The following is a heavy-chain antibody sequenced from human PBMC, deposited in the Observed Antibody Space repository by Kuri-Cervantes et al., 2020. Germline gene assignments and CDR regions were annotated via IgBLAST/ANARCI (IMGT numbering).Heavy chain of an antibody. Sequence: ASVKVSCKASGYTFTSYAMHWVRQAPGQRLEWMGWSNAGNGNTGYAQKFQGRVTMTRNTSISTAYMELSSLRSEDTAVYYCARGGDIVGATTGTYYYYGMDVWGQGTTVTVSS. V-gene: IGHV1-3*01. CDR1: GYTFTSYA. CDR3: ARGGDIVGATTGTYYYYGMDV. D-gene: IGHD1-26*01. CDR2: SNAGNGNT. J-gene: IGHJ6*02.